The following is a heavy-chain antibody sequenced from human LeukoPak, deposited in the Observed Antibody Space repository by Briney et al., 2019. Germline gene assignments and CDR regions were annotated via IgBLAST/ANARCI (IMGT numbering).Heavy chain of an antibody. CDR1: GGSFSGYY. J-gene: IGHJ4*02. Sequence: SETLSLTCAVYGGSFSGYYWSWIRQPPGKGLEWIGEINRSGSTNYNPSLKSRVTISVDTSKNQFSLKLSSVTAADTAVYYCARGLGYCTNGVCSLVPFDYWGQGTLVTVSS. CDR2: INRSGST. D-gene: IGHD2-8*01. CDR3: ARGLGYCTNGVCSLVPFDY. V-gene: IGHV4-34*01.